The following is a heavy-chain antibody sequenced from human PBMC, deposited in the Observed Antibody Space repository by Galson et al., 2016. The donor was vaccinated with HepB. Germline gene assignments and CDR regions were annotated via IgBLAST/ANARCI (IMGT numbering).Heavy chain of an antibody. CDR3: ANLGSGSFRWYFYGMEV. Sequence: SLRLSCAASGFTFSNFAMPWVRQAPGKGLEWISGISGKGDCTYYADSVKGRFTVSRDNSKNTLHLHMNSLRVDDTAVYYCANLGSGSFRWYFYGMEVWGKGTTVTVPS. J-gene: IGHJ6*04. V-gene: IGHV3-23*01. D-gene: IGHD3-10*01. CDR2: ISGKGDCT. CDR1: GFTFSNFA.